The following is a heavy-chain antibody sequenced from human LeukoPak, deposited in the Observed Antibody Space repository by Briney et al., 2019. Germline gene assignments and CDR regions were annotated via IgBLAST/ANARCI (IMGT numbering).Heavy chain of an antibody. D-gene: IGHD3-3*01. J-gene: IGHJ5*02. V-gene: IGHV4-4*07. CDR3: ARDSPNYDFWSGPTNWFDP. CDR1: GGSISSYY. Sequence: SETLSLTCTVSGGSISSYYWSWIRQPAGKGLEWIGRIYTSGSTNYNPSLKSRVTMSVDTSKNQFSLKLSSVTAADTAVYYCARDSPNYDFWSGPTNWFDPWGQGTLVTVSS. CDR2: IYTSGST.